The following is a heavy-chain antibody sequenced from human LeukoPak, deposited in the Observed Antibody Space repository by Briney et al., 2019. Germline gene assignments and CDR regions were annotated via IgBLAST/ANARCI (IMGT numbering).Heavy chain of an antibody. Sequence: GGSLRLSCAASGFTFSSYSMNWVRQAPGKGLEWVSYISSSSSTIYYADSVKGRFTISRDNSKNTLYLRMNSLRAEDTAVYYCARGPSSAYYTNWGQGTLVTVSS. V-gene: IGHV3-48*01. D-gene: IGHD3-22*01. J-gene: IGHJ4*02. CDR3: ARGPSSAYYTN. CDR2: ISSSSSTI. CDR1: GFTFSSYS.